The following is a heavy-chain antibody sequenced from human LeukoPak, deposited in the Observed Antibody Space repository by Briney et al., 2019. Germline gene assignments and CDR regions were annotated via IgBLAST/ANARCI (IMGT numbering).Heavy chain of an antibody. CDR1: GYTFTSYD. V-gene: IGHV1-3*01. D-gene: IGHD3-22*01. CDR2: INAGNGNT. Sequence: ASVKVSCKASGYTFTSYDINWVRQATGQGLEWMGWINAGNGNTKYSQKFQGRVTITRDTSASTAYMELSSLRSEDTAVYYCARGTIYYDSSGSLGYWGQGTLVTVSS. CDR3: ARGTIYYDSSGSLGY. J-gene: IGHJ4*02.